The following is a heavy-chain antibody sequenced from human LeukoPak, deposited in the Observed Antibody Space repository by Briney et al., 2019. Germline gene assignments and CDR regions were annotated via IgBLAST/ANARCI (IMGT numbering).Heavy chain of an antibody. D-gene: IGHD5-12*01. Sequence: GGSLTLSCAASGFTVSSSYMSWVRQAPGKGLEWVLLIYSDGSTYYVDSVKGRFTISRDNSKNTLYLQMNNLRAEDTAVYYCAGTLYSGYGLGSLGAFDIWGQGTMVTVSS. CDR1: GFTVSSSY. CDR3: AGTLYSGYGLGSLGAFDI. J-gene: IGHJ3*02. V-gene: IGHV3-53*01. CDR2: IYSDGST.